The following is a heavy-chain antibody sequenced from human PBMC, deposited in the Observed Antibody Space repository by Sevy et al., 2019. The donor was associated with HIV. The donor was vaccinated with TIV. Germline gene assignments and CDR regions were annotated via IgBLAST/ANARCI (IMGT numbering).Heavy chain of an antibody. CDR2: FRFGGGTI. V-gene: IGHV3-23*01. CDR3: AREGCTVPKDV. D-gene: IGHD2-8*02. CDR1: GFTFSIYT. Sequence: GGSLRLSCAASGFTFSIYTMSWVRQAPGKGLEWVSTFRFGGGTIHYADSVKGRFTISRDNSKNTLYLQMNSLRADDAAVYNCAREGCTVPKDVWGQGTLVTVSS. J-gene: IGHJ1*01.